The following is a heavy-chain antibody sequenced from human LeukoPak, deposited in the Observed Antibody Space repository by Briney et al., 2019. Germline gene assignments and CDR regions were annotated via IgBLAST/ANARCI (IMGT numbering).Heavy chain of an antibody. V-gene: IGHV1-69*05. CDR1: GGTFSSYA. D-gene: IGHD6-19*01. CDR2: IIPIFGTA. Sequence: ASVKVSCKASGGTFSSYAISWVRQAPGQGVEWMGRIIPIFGTANYAQKFQGRVTITTDESTSTAYMELSSLRSEDTAVYYCARDSAAVAGTIDYWGQGTLVTVSS. J-gene: IGHJ4*02. CDR3: ARDSAAVAGTIDY.